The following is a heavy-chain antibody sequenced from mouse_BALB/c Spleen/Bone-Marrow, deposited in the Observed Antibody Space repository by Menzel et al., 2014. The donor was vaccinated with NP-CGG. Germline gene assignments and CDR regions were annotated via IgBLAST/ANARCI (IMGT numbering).Heavy chain of an antibody. V-gene: IGHV7-3*02. CDR1: GFTFTDYY. CDR3: TRVYFDDYEAWFAN. J-gene: IGHJ3*01. Sequence: EVKLMESGGGLVQPGGSLRLSCASSGFTFTDYYMSWVRQPPGKALEWLGFIRNKANGYSTEYSASVKGRFTISKDNTKSILFLQMNTLRTENSAIYYCTRVYFDDYEAWFANWAKGLWSLSLQ. D-gene: IGHD2-13*01. CDR2: IRNKANGYST.